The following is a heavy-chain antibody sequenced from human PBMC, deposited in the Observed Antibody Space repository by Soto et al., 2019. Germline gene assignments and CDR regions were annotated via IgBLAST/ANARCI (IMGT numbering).Heavy chain of an antibody. J-gene: IGHJ4*02. D-gene: IGHD3-22*01. CDR3: ASIRITMIVVTY. Sequence: SETLSLTCTVSGGSISSSSYYWGWIRQPPGKGLEWIGSIYYSGSTYYNPSLKSRVTISVDTSKNQFSLKLSSVTAADTAVYYCASIRITMIVVTYWGQGTLVTVSA. CDR2: IYYSGST. V-gene: IGHV4-39*01. CDR1: GGSISSSSYY.